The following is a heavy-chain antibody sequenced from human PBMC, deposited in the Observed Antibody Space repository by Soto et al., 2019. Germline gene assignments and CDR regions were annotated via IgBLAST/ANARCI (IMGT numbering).Heavy chain of an antibody. V-gene: IGHV3-21*06. CDR3: ARESEDLTSSFDY. CDR1: GFTFTRVS. J-gene: IGHJ4*02. Sequence: GGSLRLSCAAPGFTFTRVSMNWVRQAPGKGLEWVSSISSTTNYIYYGDSMKGRFTISRDNAKNSLYLEMNSLRAEDTAVYYCARESEDLTSSFDYWGQGTLVTVSS. CDR2: ISSTTNYI.